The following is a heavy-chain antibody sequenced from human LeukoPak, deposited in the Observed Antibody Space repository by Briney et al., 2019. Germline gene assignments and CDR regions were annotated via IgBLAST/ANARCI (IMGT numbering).Heavy chain of an antibody. CDR1: GFTLKNYR. CDR2: MKDDGNEI. D-gene: IGHD1-26*01. J-gene: IGHJ4*02. V-gene: IGHV3-7*01. Sequence: GGSLRLSCTASGFTLKNYRMTWVRQAPGKGLEWVASMKDDGNEIQYVDSVKGRFTISRDNAKNSLYLQMNNLRAEDTAVYYCARNRATNDYWGQGTLVTVSS. CDR3: ARNRATNDY.